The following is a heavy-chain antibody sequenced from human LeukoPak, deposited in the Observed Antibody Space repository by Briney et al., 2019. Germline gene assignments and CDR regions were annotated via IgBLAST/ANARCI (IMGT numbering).Heavy chain of an antibody. J-gene: IGHJ4*02. V-gene: IGHV3-23*01. CDR3: AKDVVVVVTAVFDY. D-gene: IGHD2-21*02. CDR2: ISGSGGST. CDR1: GFTFSSYA. Sequence: PGGSLRLSCAAPGFTFSSYAMSWVRQAPGKGLEWVSAISGSGGSTYYADSVKGRFTISRDNSQNTLYLQMNSLRAEDTAVYYCAKDVVVVVTAVFDYWGQGTLVTVSS.